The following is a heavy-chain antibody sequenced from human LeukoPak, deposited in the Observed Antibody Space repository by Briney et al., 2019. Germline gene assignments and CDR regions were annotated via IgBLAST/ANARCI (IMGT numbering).Heavy chain of an antibody. D-gene: IGHD5-18*01. CDR1: GFTFSSYA. V-gene: IGHV3-23*01. CDR3: AKDRPYSYGHNTDPDGYLDY. Sequence: GGSLRLSCAASGFTFSSYAMSWVRQAPGKGLEWVSAISGSGGSTYYADSVKGRFTISRDNSKNTLYLQMNSLRAEDTAVYYCAKDRPYSYGHNTDPDGYLDYWGQGTLVTVSS. CDR2: ISGSGGST. J-gene: IGHJ4*02.